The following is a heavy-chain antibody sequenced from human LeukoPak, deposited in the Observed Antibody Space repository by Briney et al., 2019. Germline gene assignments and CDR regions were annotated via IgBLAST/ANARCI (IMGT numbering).Heavy chain of an antibody. CDR2: IRSKAYGGTT. V-gene: IGHV3-49*04. CDR1: GFTFGDYA. J-gene: IGHJ6*03. Sequence: PGGSLRLSCTASGFTFGDYAMSWVRQAPGKGLEWVGFIRSKAYGGTTEYAASVKGRFTISRDDSKSIAYLQMNSLKTEDTAVYYCTRDPSDSGYDSGRYYYYYYMDVWGKGTTVTVSS. CDR3: TRDPSDSGYDSGRYYYYYYMDV. D-gene: IGHD5-12*01.